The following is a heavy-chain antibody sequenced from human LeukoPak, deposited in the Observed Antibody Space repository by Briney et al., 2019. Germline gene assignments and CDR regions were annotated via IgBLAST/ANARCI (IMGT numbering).Heavy chain of an antibody. J-gene: IGHJ4*02. Sequence: GASVKVSCKASGYTFTGYYMHWVRQALGQGLEWMGWINPNSGGTNYAQKFQGRVTMTRDTSISTAYMELSRLRSDDTAVYYCARDDVVVPAAINHFDYWGQGTLVTVSS. CDR2: INPNSGGT. CDR3: ARDDVVVPAAINHFDY. V-gene: IGHV1-2*02. D-gene: IGHD2-2*01. CDR1: GYTFTGYY.